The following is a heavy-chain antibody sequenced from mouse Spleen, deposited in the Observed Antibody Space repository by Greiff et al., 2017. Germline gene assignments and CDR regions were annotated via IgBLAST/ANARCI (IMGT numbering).Heavy chain of an antibody. Sequence: EVQGVESGGGLVKPGGSLKLSCAASGFTFSSYTMSWVRQTPGKGLEWVATISSGGGYTYYPDSVKGRFTITRDNAKNTLYLQMSSLKSEDTAMYYCTRESYDYDRAMDYWGQGTSVTVSS. J-gene: IGHJ4*01. CDR3: TRESYDYDRAMDY. CDR2: ISSGGGYT. CDR1: GFTFSSYT. D-gene: IGHD2-4*01. V-gene: IGHV5-6-4*01.